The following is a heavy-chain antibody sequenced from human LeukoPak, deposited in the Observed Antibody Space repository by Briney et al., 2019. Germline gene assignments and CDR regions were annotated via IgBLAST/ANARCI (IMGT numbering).Heavy chain of an antibody. CDR1: GFTFDDYT. V-gene: IGHV3-43*01. J-gene: IGHJ4*02. CDR3: AKLGKGYSSSWSDFDY. CDR2: ISWDGGST. Sequence: GGSLRLSCAASGFTFDDYTMHWVRQAPGEGLEWVSLISWDGGSTYYADSVKGRFTISRDNSKNSLYLQMNSLRTEDTALYYCAKLGKGYSSSWSDFDYWGQGTLVTVSS. D-gene: IGHD6-13*01.